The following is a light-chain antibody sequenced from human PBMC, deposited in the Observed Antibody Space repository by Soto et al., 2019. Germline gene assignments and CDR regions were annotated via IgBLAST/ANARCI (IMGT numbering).Light chain of an antibody. CDR2: KAS. CDR1: QRISSW. J-gene: IGKJ1*01. Sequence: DIQMTQSPSTLSAAGGDRVTITCRASQRISSWLAWYQQKPGKAPKLLIFKASSLESGVPSRFSGSGSGTEFTLTISSLQPDDFANYYCQQYNSYPETFGQGTKVEIK. V-gene: IGKV1-5*03. CDR3: QQYNSYPET.